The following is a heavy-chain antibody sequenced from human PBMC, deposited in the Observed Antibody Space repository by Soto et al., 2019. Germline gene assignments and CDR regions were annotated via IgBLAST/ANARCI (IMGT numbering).Heavy chain of an antibody. J-gene: IGHJ2*01. CDR3: ARSGYSSGWYHWYFDF. D-gene: IGHD6-19*01. V-gene: IGHV1-3*01. CDR1: GYIFTNYA. Sequence: ASVKVSCKASGYIFTNYAIHWVRQAPGQRLEWMGWINGGNGNTKYSQKFQGRVTITRDTSASTGYMDLSSLRSEGTAVYYCARSGYSSGWYHWYFDFWGRGTLVTVSS. CDR2: INGGNGNT.